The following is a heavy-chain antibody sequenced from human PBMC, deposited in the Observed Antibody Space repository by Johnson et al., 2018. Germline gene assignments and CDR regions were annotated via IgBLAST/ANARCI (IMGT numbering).Heavy chain of an antibody. V-gene: IGHV3-21*01. D-gene: IGHD1-26*01. J-gene: IGHJ6*02. CDR3: ARDRPQWELTLTVSYYGMDV. CDR2: ISSSSSYI. CDR1: GFTFSSYS. Sequence: VQLVESGGGLVKPGGSLRLSCAASGFTFSSYSMNWVRQAPGKGLEWVSSISSSSSYIYYADSVKGRFTISRDNAKNSLYPQMISLRAEDTAVYYCARDRPQWELTLTVSYYGMDVWGQGTTVTVSS.